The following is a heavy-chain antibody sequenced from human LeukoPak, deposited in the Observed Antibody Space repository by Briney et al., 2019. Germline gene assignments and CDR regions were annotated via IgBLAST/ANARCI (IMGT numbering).Heavy chain of an antibody. D-gene: IGHD6-13*01. CDR1: GFTFSSYW. V-gene: IGHV3-74*01. CDR3: ARVGIAAARNWFDP. Sequence: GGSLRLSCAASGFTFSSYWMHWVRQAPGKGLVWVSRINSDGSSTSYADSVKGRFTISRDNAKNTLYLQMNSLRAEDTAVYYCARVGIAAARNWFDPWGQGTLVTVSS. CDR2: INSDGSST. J-gene: IGHJ5*02.